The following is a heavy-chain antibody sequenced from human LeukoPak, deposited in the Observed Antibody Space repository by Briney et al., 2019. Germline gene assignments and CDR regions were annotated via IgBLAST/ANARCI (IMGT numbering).Heavy chain of an antibody. CDR2: ISTSGDRT. CDR3: ARSAVGTSCCTAVDY. V-gene: IGHV3-23*01. CDR1: GFTFSTYA. J-gene: IGHJ4*02. Sequence: RGSLRLSCAASGFTFSTYAMTWVRQAPGKRLEWVSGISTSGDRTYYADSVKGRFTISRDNSKNTLYLQMNSLRAEDTAEYYCARSAVGTSCCTAVDYWGQGTLVTVSS. D-gene: IGHD1-26*01.